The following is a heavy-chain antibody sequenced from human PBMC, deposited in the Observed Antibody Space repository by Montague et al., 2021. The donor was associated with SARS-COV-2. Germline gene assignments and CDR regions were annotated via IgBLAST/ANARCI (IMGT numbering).Heavy chain of an antibody. CDR3: ARGRYSSSWYGERRNWFDP. D-gene: IGHD6-13*01. CDR2: HYNSGST. J-gene: IGHJ5*02. CDR1: GDSISRYY. V-gene: IGHV4-59*12. Sequence: SETLSLTCTVSGDSISRYYWGWIRQPPGKGLEWMGYHYNSGSTNYSPTLKSRIAMSVDTSENQFSLKLFSVTAADTAVYYCARGRYSSSWYGERRNWFDPWGQGTLVTVSS.